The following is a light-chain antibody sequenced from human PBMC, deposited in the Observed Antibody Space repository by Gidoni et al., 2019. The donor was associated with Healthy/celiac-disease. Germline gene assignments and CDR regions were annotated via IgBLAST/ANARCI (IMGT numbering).Light chain of an antibody. J-gene: IGLJ2*01. Sequence: QSVLTHTPSVSAAPGQKVTISCSGSSSNIGNNYVSWYQQLPGTAPKLLIYENNKRPSGIPDRFSGSKSGTSATLGITGLQTGDEADYYCGTWDSSLSAIFGGGTKLTVL. CDR2: ENN. CDR3: GTWDSSLSAI. CDR1: SSNIGNNY. V-gene: IGLV1-51*02.